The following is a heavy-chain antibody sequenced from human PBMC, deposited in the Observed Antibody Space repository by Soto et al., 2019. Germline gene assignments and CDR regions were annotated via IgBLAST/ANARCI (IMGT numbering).Heavy chain of an antibody. CDR3: AKARYYDSSGYYRPGSDY. Sequence: GGSLRLSCAASGFTFSSYAMSWVRQAPGKGLEWVSAISGSGGSTYYADSVKGRFTISRDNSKNTLYLQMNSLRAEDTAVYYCAKARYYDSSGYYRPGSDYWGQGTLVTVSS. J-gene: IGHJ4*02. V-gene: IGHV3-23*01. CDR1: GFTFSSYA. CDR2: ISGSGGST. D-gene: IGHD3-22*01.